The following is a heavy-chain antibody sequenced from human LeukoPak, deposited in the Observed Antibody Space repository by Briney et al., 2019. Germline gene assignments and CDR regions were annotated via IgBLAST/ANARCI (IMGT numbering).Heavy chain of an antibody. CDR2: IYAGGTT. J-gene: IGHJ4*02. Sequence: PGGSLSLSCAASGFTVSSDHMSWVRQAPGKGLEWVSVIYAGGTTAYADSVKGRFTISRDTSKNTLYLHMNSLRAEDTARYYCARTWELSFDHWGQGPLVTVSS. D-gene: IGHD1-26*01. V-gene: IGHV3-53*01. CDR1: GFTVSSDH. CDR3: ARTWELSFDH.